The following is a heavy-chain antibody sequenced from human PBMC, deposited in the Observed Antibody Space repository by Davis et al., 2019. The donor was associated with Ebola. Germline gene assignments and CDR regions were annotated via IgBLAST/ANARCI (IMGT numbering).Heavy chain of an antibody. CDR1: GYTFTGYY. V-gene: IGHV1-2*02. D-gene: IGHD3-22*01. CDR3: ARDLNPIYYDSDLGVDY. J-gene: IGHJ4*02. CDR2: INPNSGGT. Sequence: ASVKVSCTASGYTFTGYYMHWVRQAPGQGLEWMGWINPNSGGTNYAQKFQGRVTMTRDTSISTAYMELSRLRSDDTAVYYCARDLNPIYYDSDLGVDYWGQGTLVTVSS.